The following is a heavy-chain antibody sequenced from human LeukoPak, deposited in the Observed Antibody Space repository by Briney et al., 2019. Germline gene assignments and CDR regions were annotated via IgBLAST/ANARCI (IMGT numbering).Heavy chain of an antibody. CDR3: ANGGGGF. D-gene: IGHD3-16*01. CDR2: ITSSGTGT. V-gene: IGHV3-23*01. J-gene: IGHJ4*02. Sequence: PGGSLRLSCAASRFTFSSYVMSWVRQAPGKGLEWVSSITSSGTGTFYADSVRGRFTISRDNSKKTVYLQMNSLRVEDTAVYYCANGGGGFWGQGTLVTVSS. CDR1: RFTFSSYV.